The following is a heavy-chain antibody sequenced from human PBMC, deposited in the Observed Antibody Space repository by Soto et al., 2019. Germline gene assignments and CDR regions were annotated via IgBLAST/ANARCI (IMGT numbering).Heavy chain of an antibody. D-gene: IGHD3-16*01. V-gene: IGHV2-5*02. CDR2: IYWDDDK. Sequence: QITLKESGPTLVKPTQTLTLTCTFSGFSLTTRGVGVGWIRQPPGKALECLALIYWDDDKRYSPSLQSRLSNPKDTSKNPVVLTMTNVDPVDTATYYCAHIPNYYQYDWFDPWGQGTLVSVSS. CDR3: AHIPNYYQYDWFDP. J-gene: IGHJ5*02. CDR1: GFSLTTRGVG.